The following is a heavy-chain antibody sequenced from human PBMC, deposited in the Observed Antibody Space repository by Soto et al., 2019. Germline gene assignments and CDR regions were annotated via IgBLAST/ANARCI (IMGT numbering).Heavy chain of an antibody. J-gene: IGHJ6*02. V-gene: IGHV1-18*01. CDR1: GITYSPYA. CDR3: AATYDILTGGYYYYGMDV. Sequence: GASVKVSCKASGITYSPYAIHWVRQAPGQRLEWMGWISADNGDTNYAQKLQGRVTLTTDTSTSTAYMELRSLRSDDTAVYYCAATYDILTGGYYYYGMDVWGQGTTVTVSS. CDR2: ISADNGDT. D-gene: IGHD3-9*01.